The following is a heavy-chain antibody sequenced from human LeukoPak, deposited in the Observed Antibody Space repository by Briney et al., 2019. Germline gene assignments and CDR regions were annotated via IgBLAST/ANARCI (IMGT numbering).Heavy chain of an antibody. CDR1: GGSISSSSYY. CDR3: AKNGQSGFSFDP. CDR2: IYYSGST. Sequence: PSETLSLTCTVSGGSISSSSYYWGWIRQPPGKGLEWIGSIYYSGSTYYNPSLKSRVTISVDTSKNQVSLKLSSVTAADTAVYYCAKNGQSGFSFDPWGQGTLVTVSS. V-gene: IGHV4-39*01. J-gene: IGHJ5*02. D-gene: IGHD2-8*01.